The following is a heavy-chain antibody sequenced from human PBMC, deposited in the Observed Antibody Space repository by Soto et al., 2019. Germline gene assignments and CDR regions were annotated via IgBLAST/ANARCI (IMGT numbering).Heavy chain of an antibody. J-gene: IGHJ3*02. Sequence: QVQLVESGGGVVQPGRSLRLSCEDSGFSFSSYAMHWVRQAPGKGLEWVAFISYDGSDKFYADSVKGRFTISRDNSKNTLYLQMNSLRAEDAAVYYWAQESDSFDIWGQGTMVTVST. CDR3: AQESDSFDI. V-gene: IGHV3-30*18. CDR1: GFSFSSYA. CDR2: ISYDGSDK.